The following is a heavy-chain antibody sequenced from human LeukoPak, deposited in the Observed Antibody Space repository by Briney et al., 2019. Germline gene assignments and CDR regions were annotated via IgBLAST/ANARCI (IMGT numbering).Heavy chain of an antibody. CDR2: IGTAGDT. D-gene: IGHD6-13*01. CDR1: GFTFSSYD. J-gene: IGHJ3*02. V-gene: IGHV3-13*01. CDR3: ARGMDLTIAAAGTGAFDI. Sequence: GGSLRLSCTASGFTFSSYDMHWVRQATGKGLEWVSAIGTAGDTYYPGSVKGRFTISRENAKHSLYLQMNSLRAGDTAVYYCARGMDLTIAAAGTGAFDIWGQGTMVTVSS.